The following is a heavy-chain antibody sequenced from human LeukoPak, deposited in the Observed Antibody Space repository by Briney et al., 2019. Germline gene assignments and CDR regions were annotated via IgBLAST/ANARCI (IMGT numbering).Heavy chain of an antibody. CDR1: GFTFEDHV. CDR3: AKDLEGSATTV. CDR2: ISWSGDRM. V-gene: IGHV3-9*01. Sequence: PGGSLRLSCAASGFTFEDHVMHWVRQAPGKGLEWVSSISWSGDRMGYADAVKGRFTISRDNAKNSLFLQMNSLRVEDTALYYCAKDLEGSATTVWGQGTLVTVSS. J-gene: IGHJ4*02. D-gene: IGHD2-2*01.